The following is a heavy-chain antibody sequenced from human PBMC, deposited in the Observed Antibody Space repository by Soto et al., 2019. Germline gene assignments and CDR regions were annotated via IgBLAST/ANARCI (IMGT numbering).Heavy chain of an antibody. D-gene: IGHD2-15*01. CDR2: IFHSGTT. Sequence: KPSETLSLTCTVSGYSISSGYYWAWVRQPPGKGLEWIGSIFHSGTTYYNPSLKTRVTISVATSKTQFSLKLTSVTAADTAVYYCARDRRGSGGFSYPLLDAWGQGTLVTVSS. CDR1: GYSISSGYY. V-gene: IGHV4-38-2*02. J-gene: IGHJ5*02. CDR3: ARDRRGSGGFSYPLLDA.